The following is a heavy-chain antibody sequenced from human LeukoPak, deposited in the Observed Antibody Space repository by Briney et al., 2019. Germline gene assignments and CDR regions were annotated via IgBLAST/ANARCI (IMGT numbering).Heavy chain of an antibody. CDR1: GFTFSSYG. J-gene: IGHJ4*02. Sequence: GGSLRLSCAASGFTFSSYGMHWVRQAPGKGLEWVAFIRYDGSNKYYADSVKGRFTISRDNSKNTLYLQMNSLRAEDTAVYYCAKEETPFVVLRYFDWLLSKSYFDYWGQGTLVTVSS. CDR2: IRYDGSNK. V-gene: IGHV3-30*02. CDR3: AKEETPFVVLRYFDWLLSKSYFDY. D-gene: IGHD3-9*01.